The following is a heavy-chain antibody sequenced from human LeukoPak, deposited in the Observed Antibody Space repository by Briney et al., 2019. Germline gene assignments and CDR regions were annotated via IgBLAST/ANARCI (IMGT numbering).Heavy chain of an antibody. V-gene: IGHV3-49*04. CDR3: TRSAGYSSGWYHDY. Sequence: GGSLRLSCTASGFTFGDYAMSWVRQAPGKGLEWVGFIRSKAYGGTTEYAASVKGRFTISRDDSKGIAYVQMNSLKTEDTAVYYCTRSAGYSSGWYHDYWGQGTLVTVSS. J-gene: IGHJ4*02. CDR2: IRSKAYGGTT. CDR1: GFTFGDYA. D-gene: IGHD6-19*01.